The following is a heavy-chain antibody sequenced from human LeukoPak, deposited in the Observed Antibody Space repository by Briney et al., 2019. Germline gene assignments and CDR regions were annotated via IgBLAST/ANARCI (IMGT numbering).Heavy chain of an antibody. Sequence: SQTLSLTCTVSGGSISSGGYYWSWIRQPAGKGLEWIGRLYTRGGTNYNPSLTGRVTISLDTSKNQFSLKLTSVTAADTAVYYCARVAEGTYYFDYWGQGTLVTVSS. CDR2: LYTRGGT. V-gene: IGHV4-61*02. CDR1: GGSISSGGYY. J-gene: IGHJ4*02. CDR3: ARVAEGTYYFDY.